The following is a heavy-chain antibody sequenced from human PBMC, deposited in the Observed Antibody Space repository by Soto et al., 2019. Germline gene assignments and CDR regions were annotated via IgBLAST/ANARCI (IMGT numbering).Heavy chain of an antibody. CDR3: ARGSHTLIAAAGSSDY. Sequence: PGGSLRLSCAASGFTFSSYGMHWARQAPGKGLEWVAVIWYDGSNKYYADSVKGRFTISRDNSKNTLYLQMNSLRAEDTAVYYCARGSHTLIAAAGSSDYWGQGTLVTVSS. V-gene: IGHV3-33*01. J-gene: IGHJ4*02. CDR1: GFTFSSYG. CDR2: IWYDGSNK. D-gene: IGHD6-13*01.